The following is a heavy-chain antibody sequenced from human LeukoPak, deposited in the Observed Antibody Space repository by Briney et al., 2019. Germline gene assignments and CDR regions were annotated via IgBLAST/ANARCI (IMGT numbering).Heavy chain of an antibody. CDR2: INPNSGNT. CDR1: GYTFTGYY. D-gene: IGHD3-10*01. Sequence: ASVKVSCKASGYTFTGYYMHWVRQAPGQGLEWMGWINPNSGNTGYAQKFQGRVTMTRNTSISTAYMELSSLRSEDTAVYYCARALWFGELFADYWGQGTLVTVSS. V-gene: IGHV1-8*02. J-gene: IGHJ4*02. CDR3: ARALWFGELFADY.